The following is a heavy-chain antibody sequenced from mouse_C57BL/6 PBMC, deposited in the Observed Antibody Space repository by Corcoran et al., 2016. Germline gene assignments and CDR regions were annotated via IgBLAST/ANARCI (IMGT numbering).Heavy chain of an antibody. Sequence: QVQLQQSGAELVKPGASVKISCKASGYAFSSYWMNWVKQRPGKGLEWIGQIYPGDGDTNYNGKFKGKATLTADKSSSTDYMQLSSLTSEDSAVYFYARWYYGSRGFDYWGQGTTLTVSS. J-gene: IGHJ2*01. CDR1: GYAFSSYW. CDR2: IYPGDGDT. D-gene: IGHD1-1*01. V-gene: IGHV1-80*01. CDR3: ARWYYGSRGFDY.